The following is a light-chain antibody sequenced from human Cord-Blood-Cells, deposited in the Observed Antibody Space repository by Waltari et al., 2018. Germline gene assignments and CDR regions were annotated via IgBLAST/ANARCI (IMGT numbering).Light chain of an antibody. CDR1: SSNIGSNT. CDR3: ALWDDSLNGWV. Sequence: QSVLTQPPSASGTPGQRVTISCSGSSSNIGSNTLNWYQQLPGTAPKHLVYSNNQQPTVAPDLFSCSKYGTSTDLAISVLQSEDEADYYWALWDDSLNGWVFGGGNKLIVL. J-gene: IGLJ3*02. CDR2: SNN. V-gene: IGLV1-44*01.